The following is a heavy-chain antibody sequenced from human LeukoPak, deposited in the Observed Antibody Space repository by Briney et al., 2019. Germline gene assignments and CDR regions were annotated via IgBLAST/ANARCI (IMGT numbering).Heavy chain of an antibody. D-gene: IGHD4-17*01. CDR2: ISNRGTVM. J-gene: IGHJ4*02. Sequence: GGSLRLSCAATGFIFSDYYMSWIRQAPGKRLEWLPYISNRGTVMNYADSVKGRFTISRDNDKNVVYLQMNSLRADDTAVYYCARSYGAYAYWGQGTLVTVSS. CDR3: ARSYGAYAY. CDR1: GFIFSDYY. V-gene: IGHV3-11*01.